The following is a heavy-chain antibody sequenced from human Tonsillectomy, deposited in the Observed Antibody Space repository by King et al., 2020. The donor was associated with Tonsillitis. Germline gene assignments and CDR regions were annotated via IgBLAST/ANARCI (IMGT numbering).Heavy chain of an antibody. J-gene: IGHJ4*02. V-gene: IGHV3-7*03. CDR1: GFTFSSYW. CDR3: ARGQWGFDF. CDR2: IKGDGSEK. Sequence: QLVQSGGGLVQPGGSLRLSGAASGFTFSSYWMSWVRQAPGKGLEWVANIKGDGSEKRYVDSVKGRFTISRDNAKNSLSLQMDSPRAEDTAMYYCARGQWGFDFWGQGTLVTVSS. D-gene: IGHD6-19*01.